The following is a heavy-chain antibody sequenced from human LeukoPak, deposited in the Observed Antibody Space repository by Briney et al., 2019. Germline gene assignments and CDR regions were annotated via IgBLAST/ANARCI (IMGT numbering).Heavy chain of an antibody. CDR3: ARGTVAGVQYYYGMDV. CDR1: GFTFDDHG. D-gene: IGHD6-19*01. J-gene: IGHJ6*02. Sequence: GGSLRLSCAASGFTFDDHGMSWVRQAPGKGLEWVSAINWNGGSISYADSVKGRFTISRDNAKNSLYLQMNSLRAEDTALYHCARGTVAGVQYYYGMDVWGQGTTVTVSS. CDR2: INWNGGSI. V-gene: IGHV3-20*01.